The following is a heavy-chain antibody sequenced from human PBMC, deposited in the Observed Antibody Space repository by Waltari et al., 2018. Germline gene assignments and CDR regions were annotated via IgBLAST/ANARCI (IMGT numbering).Heavy chain of an antibody. CDR2: ISSTSSYI. V-gene: IGHV3-21*02. J-gene: IGHJ5*02. D-gene: IGHD5-12*01. CDR3: NVEMATIRENWFDP. Sequence: EVQLVESGGGLVKPGGSLRLSCAASGFSFRSYSMGWVRQAPGKGLKWVSTISSTSSYIYDTDSLRCRFAISRDNARDSLYLQMNSLRSEDTAVYYCNVEMATIRENWFDPWGQGTLVTVSS. CDR1: GFSFRSYS.